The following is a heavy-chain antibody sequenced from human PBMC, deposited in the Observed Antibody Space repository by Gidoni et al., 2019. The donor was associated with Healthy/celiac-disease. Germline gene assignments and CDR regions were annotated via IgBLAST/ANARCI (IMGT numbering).Heavy chain of an antibody. V-gene: IGHV1-69*01. J-gene: IGHJ4*02. CDR2: IIPIFGTA. CDR1: GSTFRSYA. D-gene: IGHD1-1*01. Sequence: QVQLLQSGAEVKKPGSSVKVSCTASGSTFRSYAIIWVRQAPGQGFEWMGGIIPIFGTAKDGQKFQGRVTITAEESKSTAYKELSSVRYEDTAVYYCAREFYKSGFDYWGQGTLVTVSS. CDR3: AREFYKSGFDY.